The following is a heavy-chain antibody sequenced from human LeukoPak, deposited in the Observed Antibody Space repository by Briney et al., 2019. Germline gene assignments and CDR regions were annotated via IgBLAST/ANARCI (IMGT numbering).Heavy chain of an antibody. CDR3: ARGPSSDYR. CDR2: ISAYNGNT. D-gene: IGHD4-11*01. CDR1: GYIFTTYG. V-gene: IGHV1-18*01. Sequence: GASVKVSCKASGYIFTTYGISWVRQAPGQGLEWMGWISAYNGNTNYAQVFQDRVTMTADTSTNTAYMELRSLRSDDTAVYYCARGPSSDYRWGQGTLVTVSS. J-gene: IGHJ4*02.